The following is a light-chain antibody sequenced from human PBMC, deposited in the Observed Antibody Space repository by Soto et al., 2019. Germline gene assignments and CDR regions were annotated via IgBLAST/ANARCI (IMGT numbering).Light chain of an antibody. CDR2: TAS. CDR3: QQSYSTSIT. Sequence: DTQLTQSPSFLCASVGDRVTITCRASQSISNFLNWYQQTPGKAPKLLISTASTLQTGVPSRFDGSGSGTDFTLTINNLQPEDFATYYCQQSYSTSITFGQGTRLEI. V-gene: IGKV1-39*01. CDR1: QSISNF. J-gene: IGKJ5*01.